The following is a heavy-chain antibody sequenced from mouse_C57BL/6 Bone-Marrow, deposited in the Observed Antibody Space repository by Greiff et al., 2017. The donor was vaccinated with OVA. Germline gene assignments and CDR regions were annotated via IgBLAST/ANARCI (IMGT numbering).Heavy chain of an antibody. Sequence: VQLQQSGAELVKPGASVKLSCKASGYTFTSYWMHWVKQRPGQGLEWIGMIHPNSGSTNYNEKFKSKATLTVDKSSSTAYMQLSSLTSEDSAVYYCARGTVVARDYAMDYWGQGTSVTVSS. CDR3: ARGTVVARDYAMDY. J-gene: IGHJ4*01. CDR1: GYTFTSYW. CDR2: IHPNSGST. V-gene: IGHV1-64*01. D-gene: IGHD1-1*01.